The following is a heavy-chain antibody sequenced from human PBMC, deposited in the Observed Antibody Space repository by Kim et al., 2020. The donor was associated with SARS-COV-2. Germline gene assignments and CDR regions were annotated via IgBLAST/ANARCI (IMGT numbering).Heavy chain of an antibody. V-gene: IGHV3-23*01. J-gene: IGHJ1*01. Sequence: DTVKSRFTIAKDNSKDTLYRQMNSLRAEDTAVFYCTKGDSSAYDFSYFQYWGQGTLVTVSS. D-gene: IGHD3-22*01. CDR3: TKGDSSAYDFSYFQY.